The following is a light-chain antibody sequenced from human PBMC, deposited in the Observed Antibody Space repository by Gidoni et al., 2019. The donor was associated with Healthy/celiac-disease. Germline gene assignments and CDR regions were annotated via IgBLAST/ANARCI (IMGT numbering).Light chain of an antibody. CDR3: QQRSNWLEKII. CDR2: DAS. CDR1: QSVSSY. Sequence: EIVLTQSPATLSLSPGERATLSCRASQSVSSYLAWYQQKPGQAPRLLIYDASNRATGIPARFSGSGSGTDFTLTISSLEPEDFAVYYCQQRSNWLEKIIFXPXTKVDIK. J-gene: IGKJ3*01. V-gene: IGKV3-11*01.